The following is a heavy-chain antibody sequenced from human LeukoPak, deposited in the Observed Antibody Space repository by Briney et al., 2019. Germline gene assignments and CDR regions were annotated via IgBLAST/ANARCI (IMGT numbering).Heavy chain of an antibody. CDR2: IWYDGSQK. CDR3: ARDRQGTPGTFDI. V-gene: IGHV3-33*01. CDR1: GFTFTSYG. D-gene: IGHD1-1*01. Sequence: GTSLRLSCAVSGFTFTSYGMHWVRQGPGKGLEWVAGIWYDGSQKYYADSVKGRFTISRDNSKNTLYLQMNSLRAEDTAVYYCARDRQGTPGTFDIWGQGTMVTVSP. J-gene: IGHJ3*02.